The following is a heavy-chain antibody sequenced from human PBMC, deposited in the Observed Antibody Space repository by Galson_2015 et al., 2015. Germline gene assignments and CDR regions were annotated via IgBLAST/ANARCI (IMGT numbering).Heavy chain of an antibody. D-gene: IGHD6-19*01. CDR2: ISGSGGST. V-gene: IGHV3-23*01. CDR1: GFTFSSYA. Sequence: SLRLSCAASGFTFSSYAMSWVRQAPGKGLEWVSAISGSGGSTYYADSVKGRFTISRDNSKNTLYLQMNSLRAEDTAVYYCAKRPGIAVAGTDDFDYWGQGTLVTVSS. J-gene: IGHJ4*02. CDR3: AKRPGIAVAGTDDFDY.